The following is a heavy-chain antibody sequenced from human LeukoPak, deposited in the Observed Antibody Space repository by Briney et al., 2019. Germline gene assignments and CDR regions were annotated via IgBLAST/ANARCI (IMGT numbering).Heavy chain of an antibody. CDR1: GYSISSGYY. CDR3: ARGGRPYYYGSGKRFDP. CDR2: IYHSGST. V-gene: IGHV4-38-2*02. J-gene: IGHJ5*02. D-gene: IGHD3-10*01. Sequence: PSETLSLTCTVSGYSISSGYYWGWIRQPPGKGLEWIGSIYHSGSTYYNPSLKSRVTISVDTSKNQFSLKLSSVTAADTAVYYCARGGRPYYYGSGKRFDPWGQGTLVTVSS.